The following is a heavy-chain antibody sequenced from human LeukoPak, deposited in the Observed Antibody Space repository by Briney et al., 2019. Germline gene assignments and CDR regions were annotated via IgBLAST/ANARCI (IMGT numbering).Heavy chain of an antibody. D-gene: IGHD6-13*01. Sequence: SETLSLTCTVSGGSITPYYWTWIRQPPGKGLEWIGYIYYSGSTNYNPSLKSRVTISVDTSKNQFSLKLSSVTAADTAVYYCARHRWSNDYWGQGTLVTASS. J-gene: IGHJ4*02. CDR3: ARHRWSNDY. V-gene: IGHV4-59*01. CDR1: GGSITPYY. CDR2: IYYSGST.